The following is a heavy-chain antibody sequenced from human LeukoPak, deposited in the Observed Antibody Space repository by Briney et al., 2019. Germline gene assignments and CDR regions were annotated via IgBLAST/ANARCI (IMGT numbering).Heavy chain of an antibody. D-gene: IGHD1-7*01. V-gene: IGHV1-69*13. Sequence: GASVKVSCKASGGTFSSYAISWVRQAPGQGLEWMGGIIPIFGTANYAQKFQGGVTITADESTSTAYMELSSLRSEDTAVYYCAGLNWNYWGVGYYFDYWGQGTLVTVSS. CDR1: GGTFSSYA. CDR2: IIPIFGTA. J-gene: IGHJ4*02. CDR3: AGLNWNYWGVGYYFDY.